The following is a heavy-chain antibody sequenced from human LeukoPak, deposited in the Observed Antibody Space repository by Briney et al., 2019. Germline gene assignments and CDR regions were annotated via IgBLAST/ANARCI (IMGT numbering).Heavy chain of an antibody. CDR3: ARVLTIFGVGSDY. J-gene: IGHJ4*02. D-gene: IGHD3-3*01. CDR2: IIPIFGTA. Sequence: SVKVSCKASGGTFSSYAISWVRQAPGQGLEWMGGIIPIFGTANYAQKFQGRVTITADESTSTAYMELSSLRSEDTAVYYCARVLTIFGVGSDYWGQGTLVTVSS. CDR1: GGTFSSYA. V-gene: IGHV1-69*13.